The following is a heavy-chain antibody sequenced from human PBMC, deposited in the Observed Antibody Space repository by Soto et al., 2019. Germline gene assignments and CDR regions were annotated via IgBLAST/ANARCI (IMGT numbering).Heavy chain of an antibody. D-gene: IGHD2-2*01. CDR3: ARDQIPSIVVVPAAGESWFDP. V-gene: IGHV3-53*02. J-gene: IGHJ5*02. CDR2: IYSGGST. CDR1: GFTVSSNS. Sequence: EVQLVETGGGLIHPGGSLRLSCAASGFTVSSNSMSWVRQAPGKGLELVSVIYSGGSTYYADSVKGRFTISRDNSKNTLYLQMNSLRAEDTAVYYCARDQIPSIVVVPAAGESWFDPWGQGTLVTVSS.